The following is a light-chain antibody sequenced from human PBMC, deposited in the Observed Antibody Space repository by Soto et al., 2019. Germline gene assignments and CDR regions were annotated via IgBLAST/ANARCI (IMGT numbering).Light chain of an antibody. V-gene: IGKV3-20*01. CDR3: QQYGSSPFT. CDR2: GAS. CDR1: QSVSSSY. J-gene: IGKJ3*01. Sequence: IVLTISPVTLSLSPGERATLSCRASQSVSSSYLAWYQQKPGQAPRLLIYGASSRATGIPDRFSGSGSGTDFTLTISRLEPEDFAVYYCQQYGSSPFTFGPGTKVD.